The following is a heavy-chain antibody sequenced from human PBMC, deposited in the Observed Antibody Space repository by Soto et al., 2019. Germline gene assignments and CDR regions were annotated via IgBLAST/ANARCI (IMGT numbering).Heavy chain of an antibody. CDR2: ISSSSSTI. V-gene: IGHV3-48*01. CDR1: GFTFSRYS. CDR3: GGAESHMDV. J-gene: IGHJ6*03. Sequence: PGGSLRLSCASSGFTFSRYSMNWVRQAPGKGLEWVSYISSSSSTIYYADSVKGRFPISRDNAKNSLYLQMNSLRAEDMAVYYCGGAESHMDVWGKGTTVTVSS.